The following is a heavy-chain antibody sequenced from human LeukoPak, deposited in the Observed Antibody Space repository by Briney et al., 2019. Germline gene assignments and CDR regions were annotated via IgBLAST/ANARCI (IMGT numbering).Heavy chain of an antibody. CDR3: ARDRGDPLLWFGVLFPDY. V-gene: IGHV3-11*06. Sequence: GGSPRLSCAASGFTFSDYYLSWIRQAPGKGLEWVSYISSSSSYTNYADSVKGRFTISRDNAKNSLYLQMNSLRAEDTAVYYCARDRGDPLLWFGVLFPDYWGQGTLVTVSS. D-gene: IGHD3-10*01. CDR2: ISSSSSYT. CDR1: GFTFSDYY. J-gene: IGHJ4*02.